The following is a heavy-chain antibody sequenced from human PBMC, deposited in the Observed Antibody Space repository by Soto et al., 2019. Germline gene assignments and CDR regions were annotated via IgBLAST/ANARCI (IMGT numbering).Heavy chain of an antibody. CDR2: RWYDGSNK. CDR3: ARELVLLWFGELSAYYYGMDV. D-gene: IGHD3-10*01. Sequence: VAVRWYDGSNKYYADSVKGRFTISRDNSKNTLYLQMNSLRAEDTAVYYCARELVLLWFGELSAYYYGMDVWGQGTTVTVSS. J-gene: IGHJ6*02. V-gene: IGHV3-33*01.